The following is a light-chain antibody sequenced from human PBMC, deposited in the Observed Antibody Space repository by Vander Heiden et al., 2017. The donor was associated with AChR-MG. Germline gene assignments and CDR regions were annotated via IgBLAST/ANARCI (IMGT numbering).Light chain of an antibody. CDR3: SSYASSSSVV. CDR1: SSDVGGYNY. V-gene: IGLV2-14*03. Sequence: QSPLPQPACVSGTPGRSNATSCTGASSDVGGYNYVSWYQQHPGKAPKLMVYVVSNRPSGISNRFSGSKSGNTASLTISGLQAGDEADYYCSSYASSSSVVFGGGTKLTVL. CDR2: VVS. J-gene: IGLJ2*01.